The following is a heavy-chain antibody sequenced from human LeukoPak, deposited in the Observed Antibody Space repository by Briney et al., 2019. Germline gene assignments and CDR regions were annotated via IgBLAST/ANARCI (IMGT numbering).Heavy chain of an antibody. CDR2: ISGSGDST. J-gene: IGHJ4*02. CDR1: GFTFSNYA. CDR3: AKSYNGYESKPDY. D-gene: IGHD5-12*01. Sequence: GGSLRLSCAASGFTFSNYAMSWVRQAPGKGLEWVSVISGSGDSTYYADSVEGRFTISRDNSKNTLYLQMNSLRAEDTAVYYCAKSYNGYESKPDYWGQGTLVTVSS. V-gene: IGHV3-23*01.